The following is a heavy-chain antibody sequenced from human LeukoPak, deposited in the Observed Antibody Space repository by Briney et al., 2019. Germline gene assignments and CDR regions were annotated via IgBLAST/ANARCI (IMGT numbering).Heavy chain of an antibody. J-gene: IGHJ6*02. Sequence: GGSLRLSCEVSGFTFSSYWIHWVRQAPGKGLVWVSRFSDDEGRTVYADSVKGRFTISKDNAKNTLYLQMNSLRAEDTAVYYCARDYFYGLDVWGQGTTVTVSS. V-gene: IGHV3-74*01. CDR3: ARDYFYGLDV. CDR2: FSDDEGRT. CDR1: GFTFSSYW.